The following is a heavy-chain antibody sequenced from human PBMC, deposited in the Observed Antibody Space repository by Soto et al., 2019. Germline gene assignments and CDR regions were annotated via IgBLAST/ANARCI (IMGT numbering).Heavy chain of an antibody. CDR1: GDSVSSNSPA. CDR3: ARDNWNGWFDP. Sequence: HTLPLTCAGSGDSVSSNSPAWNWIRQSPSRGLEWLGRTYYRSKWYNDYAVSVKSRITINPDTSKNQFSLQLNSVTPEDTAVYYCARDNWNGWFDPWGQGTLVTVYS. D-gene: IGHD1-20*01. V-gene: IGHV6-1*01. CDR2: TYYRSKWYN. J-gene: IGHJ5*02.